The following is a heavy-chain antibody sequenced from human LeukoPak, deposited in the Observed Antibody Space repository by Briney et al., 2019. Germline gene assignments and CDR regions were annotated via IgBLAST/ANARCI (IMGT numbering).Heavy chain of an antibody. Sequence: GGSLRLSCATSGFTFRNAWMTWVRQAPGKGLEWVGRIKSKDDDETIDYAAPVKGRFDISRDDSKNTLYLQMTSLKTEDTGVYYCVRGLEFRGVNTPCYWGQGTLVTVSS. CDR1: GFTFRNAW. D-gene: IGHD3-10*01. V-gene: IGHV3-15*01. CDR3: VRGLEFRGVNTPCY. CDR2: IKSKDDDETI. J-gene: IGHJ4*02.